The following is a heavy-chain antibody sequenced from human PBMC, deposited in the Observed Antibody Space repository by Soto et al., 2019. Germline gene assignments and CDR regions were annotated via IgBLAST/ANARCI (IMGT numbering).Heavy chain of an antibody. CDR1: GFTFSSYS. D-gene: IGHD3-22*01. V-gene: IGHV3-21*01. CDR2: ISSSSYI. J-gene: IGHJ3*01. CDR3: ARGYYYDSSGYSRTF. Sequence: GGSLRLSCAASGFTFSSYSMNWVRQAPGKGLEWVSSISSSSYIYYADSVKGRFTISRDNAKNSLYLQMNSLRAEDTAVYYCARGYYYDSSGYSRTFWGQGTMVTVSS.